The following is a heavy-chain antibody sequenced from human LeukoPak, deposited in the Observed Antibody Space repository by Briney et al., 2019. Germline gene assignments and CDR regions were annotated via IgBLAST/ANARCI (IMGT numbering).Heavy chain of an antibody. CDR2: ISGSGGNT. J-gene: IGHJ6*03. Sequence: GGSLRLSCAASGFTFNNYAMSWVRQAPEKGLEWVSAISGSGGNTYYADSVKGRFTISRDNSKNTLYLQMNSLRAEDTAVYYCAKVPYYDSSGYSIYYYMDVWGKGTTVTVSS. D-gene: IGHD3-22*01. V-gene: IGHV3-23*01. CDR3: AKVPYYDSSGYSIYYYMDV. CDR1: GFTFNNYA.